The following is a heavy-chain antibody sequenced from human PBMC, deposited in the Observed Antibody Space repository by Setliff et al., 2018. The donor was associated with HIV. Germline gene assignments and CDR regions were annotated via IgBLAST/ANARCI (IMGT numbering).Heavy chain of an antibody. CDR2: IYTSGNT. J-gene: IGHJ6*03. V-gene: IGHV4-4*07. D-gene: IGHD3-3*01. CDR1: GGSISSYY. CDR3: ARGSGYYYSNFYMDV. Sequence: LSLTCTVSGGSISSYYWSWIRQPAGKGLEWIGRIYTSGNTNYNPSLKSRVTMSVDTSKNQFSLNLSSVTAADTAVYYCARGSGYYYSNFYMDVWGKGTTVTVSS.